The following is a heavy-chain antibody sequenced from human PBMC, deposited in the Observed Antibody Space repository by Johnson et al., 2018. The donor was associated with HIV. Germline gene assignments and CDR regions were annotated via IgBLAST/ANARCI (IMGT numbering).Heavy chain of an antibody. CDR3: ARGGGCGGDCYSGYDAFDI. CDR1: GFTFDYYG. Sequence: VQLVESGGGVIRPGGSLRLSCAASGFTFDYYGLSWVRQAPGKGLEWVSDINWNGGSTGYADSVQGRFTISRDNAKNSLYVQMNSLRPYDTAVYYCARGGGCGGDCYSGYDAFDIWGQGTMVTVSS. CDR2: INWNGGST. D-gene: IGHD2-21*01. J-gene: IGHJ3*02. V-gene: IGHV3-20*04.